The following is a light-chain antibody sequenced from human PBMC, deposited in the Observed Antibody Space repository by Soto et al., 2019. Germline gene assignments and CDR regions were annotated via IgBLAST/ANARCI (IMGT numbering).Light chain of an antibody. J-gene: IGLJ3*02. Sequence: QSALTQPPSASGSPGQSVTISCTGTSSDVGAYNYVSWYQQHPGKAPKLMIYDVSKRPSGVPYRFSGSKSGNAASLTVSGLQGEDEADYYCSSYAGSSGVFVGGTKLTVL. CDR3: SSYAGSSGV. CDR1: SSDVGAYNY. V-gene: IGLV2-8*01. CDR2: DVS.